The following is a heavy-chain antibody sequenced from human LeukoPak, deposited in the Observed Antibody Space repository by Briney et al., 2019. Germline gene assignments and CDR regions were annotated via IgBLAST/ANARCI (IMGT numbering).Heavy chain of an antibody. V-gene: IGHV3-13*05. Sequence: PGGSLRLACAASGFTFSRYDMHWVRQASGKGLEWVSAIGPFGDPYYPGSVKGRFTISRENAENSLYLEMNSLRGGDTAVYYCARELDYYDSSGYYVDYWGQGTLVTVSS. J-gene: IGHJ4*02. CDR3: ARELDYYDSSGYYVDY. CDR2: IGPFGDP. CDR1: GFTFSRYD. D-gene: IGHD3-22*01.